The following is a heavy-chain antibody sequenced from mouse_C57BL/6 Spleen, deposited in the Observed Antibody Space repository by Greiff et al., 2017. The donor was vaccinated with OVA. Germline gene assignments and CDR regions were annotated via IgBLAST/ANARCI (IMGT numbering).Heavy chain of an antibody. CDR2: INPGSGGT. D-gene: IGHD1-1*02. CDR3: ARWGSYYFYY. J-gene: IGHJ2*01. V-gene: IGHV1-54*01. CDR1: GYAFTNYL. Sequence: VQLQQSGAELVRPGTSVKVSCKASGYAFTNYLIEWVKQRPGQGLEWIGVINPGSGGTNYNEKFKGKATLTADKSSSTAYMQLSSLTSEDSAVYFCARWGSYYFYYWGQGTTLTVSS.